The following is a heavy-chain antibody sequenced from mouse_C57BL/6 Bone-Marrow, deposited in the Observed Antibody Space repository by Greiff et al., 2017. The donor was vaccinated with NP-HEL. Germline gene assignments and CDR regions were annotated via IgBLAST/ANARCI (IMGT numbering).Heavy chain of an antibody. V-gene: IGHV1-50*01. CDR2: IDPSDSYT. D-gene: IGHD1-1*01. J-gene: IGHJ2*01. Sequence: QVQLQQPGAELVKPGASVKLSCKASGYTFTSYWMQWVKQRPGQGLEWIGEIDPSDSYTNYNQKFKGKATLTVDKSSSTAYMQLSSLTSEDSAVYYCARGILRFDYWGQGTTLTVSS. CDR1: GYTFTSYW. CDR3: ARGILRFDY.